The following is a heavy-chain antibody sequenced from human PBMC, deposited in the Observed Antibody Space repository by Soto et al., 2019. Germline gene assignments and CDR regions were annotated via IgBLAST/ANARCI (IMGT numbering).Heavy chain of an antibody. CDR2: ISSSSRTI. CDR1: GFTFSSYS. J-gene: IGHJ6*02. V-gene: IGHV3-48*01. Sequence: GGSLRLSCAASGFTFSSYSMNWVRQAPGKGLEWVSYISSSSRTIYYADSVKXRXXXSXDNAKNSLYLQMNSLRAEDTAVYYXXXDGGIVVVQRVPYGLDVWGQGTTVTVSS. CDR3: XXDGGIVVVQRVPYGLDV. D-gene: IGHD2-15*01.